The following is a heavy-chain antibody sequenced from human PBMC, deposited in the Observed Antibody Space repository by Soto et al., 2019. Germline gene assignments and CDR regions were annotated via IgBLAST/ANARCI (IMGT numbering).Heavy chain of an antibody. CDR2: IGTSGKTI. J-gene: IGHJ6*02. V-gene: IGHV3-48*03. D-gene: IGHD4-4*01. CDR3: ARDPAIYSGKFDYGLDV. Sequence: GGSLRLSCAASGFTFSIYEMNWVRQAPGKGLEWVSYIGTSGKTIYYADSVRGRFTISRDNAKNSLYLQMNSLRAEDTAVYFCARDPAIYSGKFDYGLDVWGRGTPVTVSS. CDR1: GFTFSIYE.